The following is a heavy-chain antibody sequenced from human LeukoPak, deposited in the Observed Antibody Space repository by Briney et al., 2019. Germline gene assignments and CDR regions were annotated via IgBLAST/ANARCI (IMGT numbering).Heavy chain of an antibody. Sequence: SGPALVKPTQTLTLTCTFSGFSLSTSGMCVSWIRQPPGKALEWLARIDWDDDKYYSTSLKTRLTISKDTSKNQVVLTMTNMDPVDTATYYCARIHESGTRYGMDVWGQGTTVTVSS. CDR2: IDWDDDK. D-gene: IGHD1-26*01. V-gene: IGHV2-70*11. CDR1: GFSLSTSGMC. J-gene: IGHJ6*02. CDR3: ARIHESGTRYGMDV.